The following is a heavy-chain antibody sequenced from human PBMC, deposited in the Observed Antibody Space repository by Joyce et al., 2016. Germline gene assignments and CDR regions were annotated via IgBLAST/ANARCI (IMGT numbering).Heavy chain of an antibody. Sequence: QVQLVQSGAEVKQPGTSVKVSCKTSGQRLEWMGWIKADDGDTNYAQNFQGRVTMTRDTSTTTVSMEVTSLTYDDTGVYYCARDGPPYCSGGVCFDFWGQGTLVTVSS. J-gene: IGHJ4*02. V-gene: IGHV1-2*02. CDR2: IKADDGDT. CDR3: ARDGPPYCSGGVCFDF. CDR1: G. D-gene: IGHD2-8*02.